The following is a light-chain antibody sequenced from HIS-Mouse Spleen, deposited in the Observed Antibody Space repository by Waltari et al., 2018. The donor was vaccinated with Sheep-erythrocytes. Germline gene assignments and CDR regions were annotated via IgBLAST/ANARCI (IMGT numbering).Light chain of an antibody. V-gene: IGKV3-15*01. CDR2: GAS. Sequence: EIVMTQSPATLSVSPGERATLSCRASQSVSSNLAWYQQKPGQAPRLLTYGASTRATGIPARFSGSGYGTEFTLTISGMQSEDFAVYYGQQYNNWPPLTFGGGTKVEIK. CDR1: QSVSSN. J-gene: IGKJ4*01. CDR3: QQYNNWPPLT.